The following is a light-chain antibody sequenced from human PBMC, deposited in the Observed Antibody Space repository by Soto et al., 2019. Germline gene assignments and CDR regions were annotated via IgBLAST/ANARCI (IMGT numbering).Light chain of an antibody. CDR1: QSVNNY. J-gene: IGKJ1*01. CDR2: DTS. CDR3: QQRSVWPWT. Sequence: VMTQSPATLSLSPGERATRSRRASQSVNNYLAWYQQKHGQAPRLLIYDTSDRASGIPARFSGGGSGRDFTLTISSLEPEDFAVFYCQQRSVWPWTFGQGTKVDIK. V-gene: IGKV3-11*02.